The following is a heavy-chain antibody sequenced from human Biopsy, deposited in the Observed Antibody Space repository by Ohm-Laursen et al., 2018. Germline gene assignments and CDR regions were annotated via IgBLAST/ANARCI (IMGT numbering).Heavy chain of an antibody. CDR3: ARPSGGVSTIGFDP. J-gene: IGHJ5*02. V-gene: IGHV1-2*05. CDR1: GYDFLDFH. D-gene: IGHD5/OR15-5a*01. Sequence: ATVKISCKASGYDFLDFHIHWVRQVPGQGLEWIGHINPHTGVTKYAQKFLDRITMTGDTSISTANMDLSRLTSADTGIYYCARPSGGVSTIGFDPWGQGTLVIVSS. CDR2: INPHTGVT.